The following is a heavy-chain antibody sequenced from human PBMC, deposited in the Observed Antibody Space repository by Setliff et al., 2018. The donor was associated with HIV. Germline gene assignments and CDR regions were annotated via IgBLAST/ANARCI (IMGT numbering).Heavy chain of an antibody. CDR2: IYYSGST. J-gene: IGHJ5*02. CDR3: ARDGDYGYNYVA. V-gene: IGHV4-39*07. CDR1: GDSFNFNYYY. Sequence: PSETLSLTCTVSGDSFNFNYYYWVWIRQPPGKGLEWIGSIYYSGSTYYNPSLQSRVTMSADTSDNQFSLSLSSVTAADTAVYYCARDGDYGYNYVAWGQGTLVTVSS. D-gene: IGHD3-10*02.